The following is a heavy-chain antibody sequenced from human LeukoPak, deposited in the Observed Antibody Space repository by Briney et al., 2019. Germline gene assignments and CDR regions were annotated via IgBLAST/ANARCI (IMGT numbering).Heavy chain of an antibody. CDR2: ISSSSSYI. D-gene: IGHD2-15*01. Sequence: PGGSLRLFCAASGFTFSTYSMNWVRQAPGKGLEWASSISSSSSYIYYADSVKGRFTISRDNAKNSLYLQMDSLRAEDTAAYYCARDYGYCSGGTCYSYYFDFWGQGTLVTVSS. CDR3: ARDYGYCSGGTCYSYYFDF. CDR1: GFTFSTYS. V-gene: IGHV3-21*01. J-gene: IGHJ4*02.